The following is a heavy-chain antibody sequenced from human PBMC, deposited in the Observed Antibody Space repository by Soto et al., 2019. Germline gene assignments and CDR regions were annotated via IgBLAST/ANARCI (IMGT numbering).Heavy chain of an antibody. CDR1: GYTFTTYS. CDR2: INPNSGST. J-gene: IGHJ4*02. CDR3: ARGFSSGWFEYFDY. Sequence: ASVKVSCKASGYTFTTYSIHWVRQAPGQGLEWMGIINPNSGSTSYAQKFQGRVTMTRDRSTSTVYMELSSLRSEDTAVYYCARGFSSGWFEYFDYWGQGTQVPVSS. V-gene: IGHV1-46*01. D-gene: IGHD6-19*01.